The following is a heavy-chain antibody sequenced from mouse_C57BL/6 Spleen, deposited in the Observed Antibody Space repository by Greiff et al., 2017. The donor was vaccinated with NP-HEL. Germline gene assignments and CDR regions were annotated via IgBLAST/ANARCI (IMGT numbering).Heavy chain of an antibody. CDR3: ASRWDEGFAY. J-gene: IGHJ3*01. V-gene: IGHV1-22*01. D-gene: IGHD4-1*01. Sequence: EVQRVESGPELVKPGASVKMSCKASGYTFTDYNMHWVKQSHGKSLEWIGYINPNNGGTSYNQKFKGKATLTVNKSSSTAYMELRSLTSEDSAVYYCASRWDEGFAYWGQGTLVTVSA. CDR2: INPNNGGT. CDR1: GYTFTDYN.